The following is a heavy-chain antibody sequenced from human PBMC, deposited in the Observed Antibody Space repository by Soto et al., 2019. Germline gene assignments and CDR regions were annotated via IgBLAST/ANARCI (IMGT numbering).Heavy chain of an antibody. CDR3: ARESEDLTSNFDY. CDR2: ISGGGGST. Sequence: PGGSLRLSCAASGFTFSSHGMSWVRQAPGKGLEWVSVISGGGGSTNYGDSMKGRFTISRDNAKNSLYLEMNSLRAEDTAVYYCARESEDLTSNFDYWGQGTLVTVSS. J-gene: IGHJ4*02. CDR1: GFTFSSHG. V-gene: IGHV3-21*06.